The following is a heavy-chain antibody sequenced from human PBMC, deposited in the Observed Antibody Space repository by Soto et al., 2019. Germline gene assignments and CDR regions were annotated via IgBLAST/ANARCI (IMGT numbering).Heavy chain of an antibody. D-gene: IGHD3-22*01. CDR2: ISYDGNNK. J-gene: IGHJ6*02. CDR3: VKGGSGNYLTYYYYYGMDV. V-gene: IGHV3-30*18. Sequence: QVQLVESGGGVVQPGRSLRLSCAASGFSLSNNGMHWVRQAPGKGLEWVAVISYDGNNKYYADSVKGRFTISRDNSKNTVNLEMNNLRAEYTAMYYCVKGGSGNYLTYYYYYGMDVWGQGTTVTVSS. CDR1: GFSLSNNG.